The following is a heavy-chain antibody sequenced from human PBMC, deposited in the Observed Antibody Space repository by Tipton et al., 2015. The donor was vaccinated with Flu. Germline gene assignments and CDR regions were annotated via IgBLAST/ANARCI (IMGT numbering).Heavy chain of an antibody. V-gene: IGHV3-49*04. J-gene: IGHJ4*02. CDR2: IRTNVYGGTT. Sequence: VQLVQSGGGLIQPGRSLRLSCTVSGFTFGEYAINWVRQAPGKGLEWISFIRTNVYGGTTEYAASVQGRFTLSRDDSRSSAYLQMNSLNTEDTAVYYCNARATLFCSIPNCASGFWGRGTLVTVSS. CDR3: NARATLFCSIPNCASGF. D-gene: IGHD2-2*01. CDR1: GFTFGEYA.